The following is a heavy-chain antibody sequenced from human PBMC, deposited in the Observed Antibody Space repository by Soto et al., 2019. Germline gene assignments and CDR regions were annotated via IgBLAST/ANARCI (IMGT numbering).Heavy chain of an antibody. Sequence: QVQLVQSGAEVKKPGSSVKVSCKASGGTFSSYTISWVRQAPGQGLEWMGGIIPILGIANYAQKFQGRVTITADKSTSTAYMELSSLRSEDTAVYYCAREPYCSGGSCYYYYGMDVWGQGTTVTVSS. D-gene: IGHD2-15*01. V-gene: IGHV1-69*08. CDR2: IIPILGIA. CDR1: GGTFSSYT. CDR3: AREPYCSGGSCYYYYGMDV. J-gene: IGHJ6*02.